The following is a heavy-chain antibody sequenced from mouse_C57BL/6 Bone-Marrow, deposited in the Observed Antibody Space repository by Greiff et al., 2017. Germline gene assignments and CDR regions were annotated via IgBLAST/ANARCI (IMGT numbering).Heavy chain of an antibody. V-gene: IGHV5-17*01. CDR1: GFTFSDYG. J-gene: IGHJ4*01. Sequence: EVPLVESGGGLVKPGGSLKLSCAASGFTFSDYGMHWVRQAPEKGLEWVAYISSGSSTIYYADTVKGRFTISRDNAKNTLFLTMTSLRSEDTAMYYCARYGYYGSSLYYAMDYWGQGTSVTVSS. CDR2: ISSGSSTI. CDR3: ARYGYYGSSLYYAMDY. D-gene: IGHD1-1*01.